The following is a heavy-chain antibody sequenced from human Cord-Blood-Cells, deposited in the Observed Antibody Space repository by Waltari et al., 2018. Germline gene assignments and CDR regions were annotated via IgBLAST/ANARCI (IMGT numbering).Heavy chain of an antibody. V-gene: IGHV1-2*02. CDR3: ARDLKGGYSYGYGMDV. J-gene: IGHJ6*02. D-gene: IGHD5-18*01. CDR2: INPNSGGT. CDR1: GYTFTGSY. Sequence: QVQLVQSGAEVKKPGASVKVSCTASGYTFTGSYMHWVRQAPGQGLEWMGWINPNSGGTNYAQKFQGRVTMTRDTSISTAYMELSRLRSDDTAVYYCARDLKGGYSYGYGMDVWGQGTTVTVSS.